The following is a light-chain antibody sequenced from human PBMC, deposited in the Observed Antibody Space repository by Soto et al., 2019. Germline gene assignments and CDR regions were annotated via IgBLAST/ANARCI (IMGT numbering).Light chain of an antibody. CDR3: GTWDTSMSLYV. CDR2: ETN. V-gene: IGLV1-51*02. Sequence: QSVLTQPPSVSAAPGQKVTISCSGGSSDIGNNYVSRYQQLPGTAPKLLIYETNRRPAGIPDQFSGSKSGTAAPLDNPGLQTGDDADYYFGTWDTSMSLYVFGTGTKLTVL. CDR1: SSDIGNNY. J-gene: IGLJ1*01.